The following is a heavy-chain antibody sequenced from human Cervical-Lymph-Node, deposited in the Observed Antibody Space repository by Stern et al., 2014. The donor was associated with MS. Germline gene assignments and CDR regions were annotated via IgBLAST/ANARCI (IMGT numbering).Heavy chain of an antibody. D-gene: IGHD3-10*01. CDR3: GKRGSSPMDY. V-gene: IGHV3-23*04. CDR2: FSSGGDDT. J-gene: IGHJ4*02. Sequence: EMQLVESGGGLVQPGGSLRLTCAASGFTFSRYAMSWVRQAPGQGLEWVSTFSSGGDDTYYADSVKGRFTISRDNSNNTVYLQMNSLRAEDTAVYYCGKRGSSPMDYWGRGTLVIVSS. CDR1: GFTFSRYA.